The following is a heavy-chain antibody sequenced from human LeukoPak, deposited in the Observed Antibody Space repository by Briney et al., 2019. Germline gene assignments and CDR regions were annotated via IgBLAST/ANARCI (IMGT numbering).Heavy chain of an antibody. CDR1: GFTFSSYW. J-gene: IGHJ3*02. Sequence: GGSLRLSCAASGFTFSSYWMSWVRQAPGKGLEWVSSISSSSSYIYYADSVKGRFTISRDNAKNSLYLQMNSLRAEDTAVYYCARTLITMIRGAFDIWGQGTMVTVSS. V-gene: IGHV3-21*01. CDR3: ARTLITMIRGAFDI. CDR2: ISSSSSYI. D-gene: IGHD3-22*01.